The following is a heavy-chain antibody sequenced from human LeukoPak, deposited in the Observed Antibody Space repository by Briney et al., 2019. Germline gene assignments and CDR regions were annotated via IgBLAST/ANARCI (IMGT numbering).Heavy chain of an antibody. Sequence: GRSLRLSCAASGFTFSRYAMHWVRQAPGKGLEWVAVIWYDGSNKYYADSVKGRFTISRDNAKNSLYLQMNSLRPEDTAVYYCARRSGAFDIWGEGTMVSVSS. CDR2: IWYDGSNK. V-gene: IGHV3-33*08. J-gene: IGHJ3*02. D-gene: IGHD3-10*01. CDR1: GFTFSRYA. CDR3: ARRSGAFDI.